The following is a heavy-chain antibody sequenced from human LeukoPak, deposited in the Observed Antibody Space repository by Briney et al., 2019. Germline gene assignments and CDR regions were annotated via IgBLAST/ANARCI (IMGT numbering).Heavy chain of an antibody. D-gene: IGHD6-25*01. CDR3: ALIAAHVNFDY. Sequence: PGESLRLSCAASGFTFSSYGMHWVRQAPGKGLEWVAVISYDGSNKYYADSVKGRFTISRDNSKNTLYLQMNSLRAEDTAVYYCALIAAHVNFDYWGQGTLVTVSS. CDR2: ISYDGSNK. J-gene: IGHJ4*02. V-gene: IGHV3-30*03. CDR1: GFTFSSYG.